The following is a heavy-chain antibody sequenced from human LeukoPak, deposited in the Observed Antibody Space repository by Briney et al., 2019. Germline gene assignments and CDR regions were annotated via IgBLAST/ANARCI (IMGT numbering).Heavy chain of an antibody. Sequence: SETLSLTCTVSGDYISNSHFSWGWIRQPPGKGLEWIGNIYYTGTTYSNPSLKSRVTISADTSKNQFSLKLSSVTAADTAVYYCARLDPRGGDDYWGQGTLVTVSS. D-gene: IGHD2-2*03. V-gene: IGHV4-39*01. CDR1: GDYISNSHFS. CDR2: IYYTGTT. J-gene: IGHJ4*02. CDR3: ARLDPRGGDDY.